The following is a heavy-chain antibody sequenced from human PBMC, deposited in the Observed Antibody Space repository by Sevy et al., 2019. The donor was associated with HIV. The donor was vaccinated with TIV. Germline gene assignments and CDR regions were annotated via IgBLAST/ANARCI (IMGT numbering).Heavy chain of an antibody. CDR1: GYAFTGYY. CDR3: ASAPTDFWTGGMDV. CDR2: INPISGGT. D-gene: IGHD3-3*01. J-gene: IGHJ6*02. Sequence: ASVKVSCKASGYAFTGYYIHWVRQATGQGLEWMGRINPISGGTDDSHKFQGRVTMTRDTSISTAYMDVTSLRSDDTAVYYCASAPTDFWTGGMDVWGQGTVVTVSS. V-gene: IGHV1-2*06.